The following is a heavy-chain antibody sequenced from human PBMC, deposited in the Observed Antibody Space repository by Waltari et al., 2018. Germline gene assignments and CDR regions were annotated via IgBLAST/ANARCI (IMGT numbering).Heavy chain of an antibody. J-gene: IGHJ4*02. Sequence: QVHLVESGGGLVKPGGSLTLSCAASGFTLSDYYVSWIRQAPGKGLEWISYSSTTSSHKNYADSVRGRFTISRDNAKNSLYLHMTSLRAEDTAVYYCARDHIVGGSHYLDYWGQGSLLTVSS. CDR3: ARDHIVGGSHYLDY. V-gene: IGHV3-11*06. D-gene: IGHD1-26*01. CDR1: GFTLSDYY. CDR2: SSTTSSHK.